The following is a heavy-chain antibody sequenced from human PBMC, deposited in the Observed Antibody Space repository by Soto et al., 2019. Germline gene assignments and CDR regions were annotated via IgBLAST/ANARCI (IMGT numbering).Heavy chain of an antibody. CDR3: AKGGSSSARYFDR. CDR2: ISWDGNYK. Sequence: QVQVVESGGGVVQPGRSLRLSCAASGFTFSSYGMHWVRQAPGKGLEWVAIISWDGNYKYYADSVRGRFTISRDTSKNTLFLQMNSLRAEDTAVYYCAKGGSSSARYFDRWGQGTLVTVSS. CDR1: GFTFSSYG. V-gene: IGHV3-30*18. J-gene: IGHJ5*02. D-gene: IGHD6-6*01.